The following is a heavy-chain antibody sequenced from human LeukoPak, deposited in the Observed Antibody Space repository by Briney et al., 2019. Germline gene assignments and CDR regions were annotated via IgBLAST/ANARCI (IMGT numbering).Heavy chain of an antibody. D-gene: IGHD2-15*01. Sequence: SETLSLTCTASGGSISSYYWSWIRQPPGKGLEWIGYIYYSGSTNYNPSLKSRVTISVDTSKNQFSLKLSSVTAADTAVYYCASSRWYYYMDVWGKGTTVTVSS. J-gene: IGHJ6*03. CDR3: ASSRWYYYMDV. CDR1: GGSISSYY. V-gene: IGHV4-59*01. CDR2: IYYSGST.